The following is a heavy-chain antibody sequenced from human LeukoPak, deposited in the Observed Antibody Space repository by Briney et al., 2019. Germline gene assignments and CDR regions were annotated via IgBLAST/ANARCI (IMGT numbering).Heavy chain of an antibody. CDR1: GFTFNNYG. CDR3: ARRGTPNAFDL. J-gene: IGHJ3*01. Sequence: QAGGSLRLSCAASGFTFNNYGMHWVRQGPGRGLEWVALLWYDGTNENYADSVKGRFTISRDNSKNTMYLQMNNLRAEDTAVYYCARRGTPNAFDLWGQGTMVTVSS. V-gene: IGHV3-33*01. D-gene: IGHD3-16*01. CDR2: LWYDGTNE.